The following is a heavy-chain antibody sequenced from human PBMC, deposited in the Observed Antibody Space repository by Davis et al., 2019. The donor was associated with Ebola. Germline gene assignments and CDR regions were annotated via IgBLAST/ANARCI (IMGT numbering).Heavy chain of an antibody. Sequence: SETLSLTCAVYGGSFSGYYWSWIRQPPGKGLEWIGEINHSGSTNYNPSLKSRVTISVDTSKNQFSLKLSSVTDADTAVYYCAKALGSGTYNAVDVWGQGTTVTVSS. J-gene: IGHJ6*02. V-gene: IGHV4-34*01. CDR1: GGSFSGYY. CDR2: INHSGST. D-gene: IGHD2-15*01. CDR3: AKALGSGTYNAVDV.